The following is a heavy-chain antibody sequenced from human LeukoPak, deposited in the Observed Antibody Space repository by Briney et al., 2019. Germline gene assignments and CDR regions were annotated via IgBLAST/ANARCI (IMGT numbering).Heavy chain of an antibody. D-gene: IGHD1/OR15-1a*01. CDR3: AGQEQRENHLNGLSI. CDR1: ENLLTSHH. Sequence: RRASVKVSCKADENLLTSHHIHWVRQAPGQGLEWMGIINPGGGIISYAQKFLARVTMTRDTSTSTVMELSNLSSEDTAVYYCAGQEQRENHLNGLSIWGQGTMVTVSS. V-gene: IGHV1-46*01. CDR2: INPGGGII. J-gene: IGHJ3*02.